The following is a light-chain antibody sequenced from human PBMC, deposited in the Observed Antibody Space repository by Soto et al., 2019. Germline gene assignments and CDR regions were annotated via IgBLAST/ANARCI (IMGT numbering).Light chain of an antibody. Sequence: QSALTQPASVSRSPGEPITISCPGTSSDIGSFNYVSWYQHHPGTAPKLIIYGVSNRPSGVSNRFSGSKSGNTASLTISGLQAEDEADYYCSSYTTTSTQVFGTGTKVTVL. CDR1: SSDIGSFNY. CDR2: GVS. V-gene: IGLV2-14*03. CDR3: SSYTTTSTQV. J-gene: IGLJ1*01.